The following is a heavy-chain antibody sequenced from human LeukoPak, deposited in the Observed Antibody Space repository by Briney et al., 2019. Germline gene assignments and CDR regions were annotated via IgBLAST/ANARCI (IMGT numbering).Heavy chain of an antibody. Sequence: SETLSLPCTVSGGSISSSSYYWGWIRQPPGKGLEWIGSIYYSGSTYYNPSLKSRVTISVDTSKNQFSLKLSSVTAADTAVYYCARHDSGVSGSGTYYSPWGQGTLVTVSS. CDR1: GGSISSSSYY. V-gene: IGHV4-39*01. D-gene: IGHD3-10*01. J-gene: IGHJ5*02. CDR2: IYYSGST. CDR3: ARHDSGVSGSGTYYSP.